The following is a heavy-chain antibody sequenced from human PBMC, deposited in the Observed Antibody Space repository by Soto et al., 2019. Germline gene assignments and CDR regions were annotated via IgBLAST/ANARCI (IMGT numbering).Heavy chain of an antibody. Sequence: SETLSLTCTVSGGSISSGGYYWSWIRQHPGKGLEWIGYIYYSGSTYYNPSLKSRVTISVDTSKNQFSLKLSSVTAADTAVYYCARARSPYDSSGYTTETSDFCGQGILVTVSS. V-gene: IGHV4-31*03. CDR1: GGSISSGGYY. D-gene: IGHD3-22*01. CDR3: ARARSPYDSSGYTTETSDF. CDR2: IYYSGST. J-gene: IGHJ4*02.